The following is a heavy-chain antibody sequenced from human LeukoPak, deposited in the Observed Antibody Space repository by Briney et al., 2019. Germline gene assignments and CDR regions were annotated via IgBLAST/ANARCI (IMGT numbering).Heavy chain of an antibody. D-gene: IGHD4-23*01. J-gene: IGHJ4*02. V-gene: IGHV3-53*01. CDR3: ARGADRWNYFDY. Sequence: GGSLRLSCAASGFTVGSSFMSWVRQAPGRGLEWVSVIYSGGSTYYADSVKGRFTISRDNSKNTVSLQMNSLRAEDTAVYYCARGADRWNYFDYWGQGTLVTVSS. CDR1: GFTVGSSF. CDR2: IYSGGST.